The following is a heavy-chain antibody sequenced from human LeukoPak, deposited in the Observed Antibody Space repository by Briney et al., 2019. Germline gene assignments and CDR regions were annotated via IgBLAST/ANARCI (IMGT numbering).Heavy chain of an antibody. V-gene: IGHV4-38-2*02. CDR3: ARSEFVQGPYYHYYYMDV. CDR2: IYHSGST. D-gene: IGHD3-10*01. Sequence: PSETLSLTCTVSGYSISSGYDWGWIRQPPGKGLEWIGSIYHSGSTYYNPSLKSRVTISVDTSKNQFSLKLSPVTAADTAVYYCARSEFVQGPYYHYYYMDVWGKGTTVTVSS. J-gene: IGHJ6*03. CDR1: GYSISSGYD.